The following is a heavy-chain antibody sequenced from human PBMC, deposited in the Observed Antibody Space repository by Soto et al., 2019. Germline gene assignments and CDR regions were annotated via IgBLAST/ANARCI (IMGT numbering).Heavy chain of an antibody. V-gene: IGHV4-30-4*01. CDR2: IYYSGST. J-gene: IGHJ4*02. CDR3: ASSGYYYYFDY. CDR1: GGSISSGDYY. Sequence: SETLSLTCTVSGGSISSGDYYWSWIRQPPGKGLEWIGYIYYSGSTYYNPSLKSRVTISVDTSKNQFSLKLSPVTAADTAVYYCASSGYYYYFDYWGQGTLVTVSS. D-gene: IGHD3-22*01.